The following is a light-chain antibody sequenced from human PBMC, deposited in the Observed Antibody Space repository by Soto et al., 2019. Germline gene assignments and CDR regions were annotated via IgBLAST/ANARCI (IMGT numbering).Light chain of an antibody. CDR1: SSDVGGYNY. Sequence: QSALTQPASVSGSPGQSITISCTGTSSDVGGYNYVSWYQQHPGKAPKLMIYDVSNRPSGVSDRFSGSKSDNTASLTISGLEAEDEADYYCSSYTSSSAPLVFGTGTKVNVL. J-gene: IGLJ1*01. CDR2: DVS. CDR3: SSYTSSSAPLV. V-gene: IGLV2-14*03.